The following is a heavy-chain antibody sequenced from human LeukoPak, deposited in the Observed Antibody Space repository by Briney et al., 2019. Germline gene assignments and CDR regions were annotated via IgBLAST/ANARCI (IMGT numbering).Heavy chain of an antibody. CDR3: ARQGSGSYRSYFDY. V-gene: IGHV4-39*01. Sequence: SETLSPTCTVSGGSISSSSYYWGWIRQPPGKGLEWIGSIYYSGSTYYNPSLKSRVTISVDTSKNQFSLKLSSVTAADTAVYYCARQGSGSYRSYFDYWGQGTLVTVSS. D-gene: IGHD1-26*01. J-gene: IGHJ4*02. CDR2: IYYSGST. CDR1: GGSISSSSYY.